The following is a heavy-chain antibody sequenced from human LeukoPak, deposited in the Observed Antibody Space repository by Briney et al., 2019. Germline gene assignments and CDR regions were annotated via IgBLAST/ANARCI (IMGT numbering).Heavy chain of an antibody. V-gene: IGHV3-48*03. CDR2: ISSSGSTI. Sequence: QTGGSLRLSCAASGFTFSSYEMNWVRQAPGKGLEWVSYISSSGSTIYYADSVRGRFTISRDNAKNSLYLQMNSLRAEDTALYYCAKSGTSFSFDYWGQGTLVTVSS. D-gene: IGHD1-26*01. CDR3: AKSGTSFSFDY. CDR1: GFTFSSYE. J-gene: IGHJ4*02.